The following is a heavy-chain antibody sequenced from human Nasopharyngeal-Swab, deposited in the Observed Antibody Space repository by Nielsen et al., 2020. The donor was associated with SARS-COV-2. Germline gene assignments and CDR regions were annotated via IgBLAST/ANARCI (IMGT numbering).Heavy chain of an antibody. CDR2: IYYSGST. J-gene: IGHJ4*02. D-gene: IGHD3-3*01. V-gene: IGHV4-39*01. Sequence: SETRYLNCTVSGGAISSSSYYWGWIRQPPGKGLECIGSIYYSGSTYYKSSLKSRVTISVDTSKKEFSLKLSSVIVADTAVYYCARLSWTTNDFWSGYYLGYFDYWGQGTLVTVSS. CDR3: ARLSWTTNDFWSGYYLGYFDY. CDR1: GGAISSSSYY.